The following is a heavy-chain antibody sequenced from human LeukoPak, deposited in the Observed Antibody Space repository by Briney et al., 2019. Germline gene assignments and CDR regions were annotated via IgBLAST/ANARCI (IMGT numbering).Heavy chain of an antibody. CDR2: MSRSGGVI. J-gene: IGHJ2*01. V-gene: IGHV3-11*04. Sequence: GGSLRLSCAASGFTFSDYHMNWVRQAPGKGLEWVSYMSRSGGVIYYADSVGGRFTISRDNAKNSLYLQMNSLRAEDTAVYYCARDLRLLWFGELGWYFDLWGRGTLVTVSS. CDR3: ARDLRLLWFGELGWYFDL. CDR1: GFTFSDYH. D-gene: IGHD3-10*01.